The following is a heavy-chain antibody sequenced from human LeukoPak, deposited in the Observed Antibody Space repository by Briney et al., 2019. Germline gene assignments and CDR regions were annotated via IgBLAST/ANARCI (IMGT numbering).Heavy chain of an antibody. CDR1: GGSISSSNW. V-gene: IGHV4-4*02. Sequence: SGTLSLTCAVSGGSISSSNWWSWVRQPPGKGLEWIGEIYHSGSTNYNPSLKSRVTISVDKSKNQFSLKLSSVTAADTAVYYCARQGYSDQPLRYYYGMDVWGKGTTVTVSS. J-gene: IGHJ6*04. CDR3: ARQGYSDQPLRYYYGMDV. D-gene: IGHD2-2*01. CDR2: IYHSGST.